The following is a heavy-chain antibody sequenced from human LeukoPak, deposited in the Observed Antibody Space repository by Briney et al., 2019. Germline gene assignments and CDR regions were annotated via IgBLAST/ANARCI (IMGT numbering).Heavy chain of an antibody. V-gene: IGHV3-66*01. CDR1: GFTVSNNY. J-gene: IGHJ4*02. D-gene: IGHD2-2*02. Sequence: PGGSLRLSCAASGFTVSNNYMSWVRQAPGKGLEWVSVIYSGGNTYYADSVKGRFTISRDNSKKTLYLQMNRVRDEETAVYYCARSNLYFGFDYWGQGTLVTVSS. CDR3: ARSNLYFGFDY. CDR2: IYSGGNT.